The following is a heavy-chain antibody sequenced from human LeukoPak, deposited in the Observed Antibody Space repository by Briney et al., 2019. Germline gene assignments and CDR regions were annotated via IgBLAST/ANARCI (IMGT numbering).Heavy chain of an antibody. CDR2: INHSGST. J-gene: IGHJ4*02. D-gene: IGHD6-19*01. Sequence: SETLSLTCAVYGGSFSGYYWSWIRQPPGKGLEWIGEINHSGSTNYNPSLKSQVTISVDTSKNQFSLKLSSVTAADTAVYYCARARGRIAVAGINYWGQGTLVTVSS. V-gene: IGHV4-34*01. CDR3: ARARGRIAVAGINY. CDR1: GGSFSGYY.